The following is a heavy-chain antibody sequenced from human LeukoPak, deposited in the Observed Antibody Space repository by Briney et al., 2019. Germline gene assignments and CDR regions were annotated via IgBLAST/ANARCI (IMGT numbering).Heavy chain of an antibody. D-gene: IGHD1-26*01. V-gene: IGHV3-7*05. Sequence: GGSLRLSCAASGFTFSNAYMTWVRQAPGKGLEWVANIKQDGSDKYYVDSVKGRFTISRDNAKNSLYLQMNSLRAEDTAVYYCARGSRGSYYWGQGTLVTVSS. CDR1: GFTFSNAY. CDR3: ARGSRGSYY. J-gene: IGHJ4*02. CDR2: IKQDGSDK.